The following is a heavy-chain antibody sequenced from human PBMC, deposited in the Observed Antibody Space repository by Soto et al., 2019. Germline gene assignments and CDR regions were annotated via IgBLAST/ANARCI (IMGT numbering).Heavy chain of an antibody. Sequence: ASVKVSCKASGYTFTSYAMHWVRQAPGQRLEWMGWINAGNGNTKYSQKLQGRVTITRDTSASTAYMELSSLRSEDTAVYYCARSNVWGSYRSMGYWGQGTLVTVSS. CDR3: ARSNVWGSYRSMGY. CDR2: INAGNGNT. CDR1: GYTFTSYA. V-gene: IGHV1-3*01. D-gene: IGHD3-16*02. J-gene: IGHJ4*02.